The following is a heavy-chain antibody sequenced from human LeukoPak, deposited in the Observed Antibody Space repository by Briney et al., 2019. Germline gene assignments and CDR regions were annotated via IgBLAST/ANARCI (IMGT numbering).Heavy chain of an antibody. CDR3: ARDLGPSSGYQTPLDY. CDR1: GYTFTGYY. D-gene: IGHD3-22*01. V-gene: IGHV1-2*02. J-gene: IGHJ4*02. Sequence: AASVKVSCKASGYTFTGYYMHWVRQAPGQGLEWMGWINPNSGATNYAQKFQGRVTMTRDTSISTAYMELSRLRSDDTAVYYCARDLGPSSGYQTPLDYWGQGTLVTVSS. CDR2: INPNSGAT.